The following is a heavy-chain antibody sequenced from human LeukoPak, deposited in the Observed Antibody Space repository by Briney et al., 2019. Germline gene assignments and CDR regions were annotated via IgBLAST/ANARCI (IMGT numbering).Heavy chain of an antibody. D-gene: IGHD3-10*01. CDR2: IWYDGSNK. Sequence: GSLRLSCAASGFTFSNYGMHWVRQAPGKGVEWVAVIWYDGSNKYYADSVKGRFTISRDNSKNTLYLQMNSLRVEDTAVYYCASLGSNYFDYWGQGTLVTVSS. V-gene: IGHV3-33*01. CDR3: ASLGSNYFDY. J-gene: IGHJ4*02. CDR1: GFTFSNYG.